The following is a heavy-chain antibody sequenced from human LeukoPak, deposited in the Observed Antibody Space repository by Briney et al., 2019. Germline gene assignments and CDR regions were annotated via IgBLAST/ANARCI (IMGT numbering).Heavy chain of an antibody. Sequence: SETLSLTCTVSGGSISSYYWSWIRQPPGKGLEWIGYIYYSGSTNYNPSLKSRVTISVDTFKNQFSLKLSSVTAADTAVYYCARRAGAYSHPYDYWGQGTLVTVSS. CDR1: GGSISSYY. CDR2: IYYSGST. CDR3: ARRAGAYSHPYDY. J-gene: IGHJ4*02. V-gene: IGHV4-59*01. D-gene: IGHD4/OR15-4a*01.